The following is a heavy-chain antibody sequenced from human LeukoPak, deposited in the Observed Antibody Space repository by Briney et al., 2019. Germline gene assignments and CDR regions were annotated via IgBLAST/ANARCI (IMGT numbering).Heavy chain of an antibody. CDR3: ARGLLKTGFDY. V-gene: IGHV6-1*01. Sequence: SQTLSLTCAISGDSVSSYTLGWNWIRQSPSRGLEWLGRTYYRSTFYYDYAGSVKSRITINPDTSKNQFSLHLNSVTPEDTAVYYCARGLLKTGFDYWGQGTLVTVSS. CDR1: GDSVSSYTLG. D-gene: IGHD7-27*01. CDR2: TYYRSTFYY. J-gene: IGHJ4*02.